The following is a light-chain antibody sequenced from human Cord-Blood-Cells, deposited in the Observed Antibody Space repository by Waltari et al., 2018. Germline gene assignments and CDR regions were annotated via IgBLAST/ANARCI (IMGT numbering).Light chain of an antibody. V-gene: IGKV3D-7*01. CDR2: GAS. CDR3: QQDYNLPYT. Sequence: EIVMTQFPATLSLSPGDRATLSCRAGQGVSSSYLSWYQQKPGQAPRLLIYGASTRATCIPARFSGSGSGTDFTLTISSLQPEDFAVYYCQQDYNLPYTFGQGTKLEIK. CDR1: QGVSSSY. J-gene: IGKJ2*01.